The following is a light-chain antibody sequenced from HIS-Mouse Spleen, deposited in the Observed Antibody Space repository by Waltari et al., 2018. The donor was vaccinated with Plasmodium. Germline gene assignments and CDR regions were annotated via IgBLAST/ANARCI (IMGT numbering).Light chain of an antibody. V-gene: IGKV1-5*03. Sequence: DIQMTQSPSTLSASVGDRVTITFRASQSISSGLAWYQQKPWKAPKLLIYKASSLESGVPSRFSGSGSGTEFTLTISSLQPDDFATYYCQQYNSYWTFGQGTKVEIK. CDR2: KAS. CDR3: QQYNSYWT. J-gene: IGKJ1*01. CDR1: QSISSG.